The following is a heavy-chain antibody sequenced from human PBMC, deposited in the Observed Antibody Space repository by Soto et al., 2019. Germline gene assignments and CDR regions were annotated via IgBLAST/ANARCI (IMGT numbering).Heavy chain of an antibody. D-gene: IGHD2-15*01. Sequence: SPTLSLTCAVYGGSFSGYYWSWIRQPPGKGLEWIGEINHSGSTNYNPSLKSRVTISVDTSKNQFSLKLSSVTAADTAVYYCASPNCSGGSCYSIDYWGQGTLVTVSS. CDR1: GGSFSGYY. V-gene: IGHV4-34*01. CDR3: ASPNCSGGSCYSIDY. J-gene: IGHJ4*02. CDR2: INHSGST.